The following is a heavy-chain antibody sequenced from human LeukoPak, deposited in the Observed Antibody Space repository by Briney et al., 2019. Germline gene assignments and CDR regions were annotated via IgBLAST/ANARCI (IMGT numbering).Heavy chain of an antibody. CDR2: ISSSSSYI. J-gene: IGHJ4*02. Sequence: GGSLRLSCAASGFTFSSYSMNWVRQAPGKGLEWVSSISSSSSYIYYADSVKGRFTISRDNAKNSLYLQMNSLRAEDTAVYYCARDPGYSSGWYYFDYWGQGTLVTVSS. D-gene: IGHD6-19*01. CDR3: ARDPGYSSGWYYFDY. V-gene: IGHV3-21*01. CDR1: GFTFSSYS.